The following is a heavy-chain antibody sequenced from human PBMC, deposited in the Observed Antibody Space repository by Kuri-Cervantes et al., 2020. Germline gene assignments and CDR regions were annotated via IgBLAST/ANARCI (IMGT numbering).Heavy chain of an antibody. D-gene: IGHD3-10*01. Sequence: SETLSLTCIVSGGSISSYYWSWIRQAPGKGLEWIGYIYYSGSTNYNPSLKSRVTISVDTSKNQFSLKLSSVTAADTAVYYCARVDYGSGSYYVYYYYYMDVWGKGTTVTVSS. V-gene: IGHV4-59*01. CDR2: IYYSGST. CDR1: GGSISSYY. J-gene: IGHJ6*03. CDR3: ARVDYGSGSYYVYYYYYMDV.